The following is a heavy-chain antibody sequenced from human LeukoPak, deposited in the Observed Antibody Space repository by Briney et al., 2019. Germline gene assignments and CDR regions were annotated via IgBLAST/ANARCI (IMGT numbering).Heavy chain of an antibody. CDR3: ARELLWFGDRLSY. V-gene: IGHV3-48*03. J-gene: IGHJ4*02. CDR1: GFTFSSYE. CDR2: ISSSGSTI. Sequence: GGSLRLSCAASGFTFSSYEMNWVRQAPGKGLEWVSYISSSGSTIYYADSVKGRFTISRDNAKNSLYLQMDSLRAEDTAVYYCARELLWFGDRLSYWGQGTLVTVSS. D-gene: IGHD3-10*01.